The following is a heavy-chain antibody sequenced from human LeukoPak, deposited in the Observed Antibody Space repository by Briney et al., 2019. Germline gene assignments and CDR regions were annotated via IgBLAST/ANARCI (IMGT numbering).Heavy chain of an antibody. D-gene: IGHD6-6*01. J-gene: IGHJ5*02. Sequence: GESLKISCQGSGYTFSANWITWVRQMPGKGLEWLGRIDPSDSYTNYSPSFQGHVTISADKSISTAYLQWSSLKASDTAMYYCARHQAARPGNWFDPWGQGTLVTVSS. CDR2: IDPSDSYT. V-gene: IGHV5-10-1*01. CDR3: ARHQAARPGNWFDP. CDR1: GYTFSANW.